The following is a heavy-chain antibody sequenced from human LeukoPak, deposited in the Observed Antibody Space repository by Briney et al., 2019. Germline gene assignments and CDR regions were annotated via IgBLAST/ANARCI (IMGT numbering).Heavy chain of an antibody. D-gene: IGHD3-3*01. CDR3: ARYDSRGSASTKFDY. V-gene: IGHV4-38-2*01. Sequence: PSETLSLTCAVSGYSLGKNYYWGWIRQSPGKGLEWIGRIYGRASTSYNPSLMNRVTMSVDTSKNHFSLQLTSVTAADTAVYYRARYDSRGSASTKFDYWGPGIQVTVSS. J-gene: IGHJ4*02. CDR2: IYGRAST. CDR1: GYSLGKNYY.